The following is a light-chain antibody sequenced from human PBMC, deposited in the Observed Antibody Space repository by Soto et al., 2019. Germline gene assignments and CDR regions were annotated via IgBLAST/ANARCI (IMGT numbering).Light chain of an antibody. Sequence: EIVLTQSPGTLSLSPGERATLSCRASQSVSSSYLAWYQQKPGQAPRLLIYGASSRATGIPDRFSGSGSGTDFTLTISRLEPEDFAVYYCPQYCSSPDTFGQGTKLEIK. V-gene: IGKV3-20*01. J-gene: IGKJ2*01. CDR2: GAS. CDR3: PQYCSSPDT. CDR1: QSVSSSY.